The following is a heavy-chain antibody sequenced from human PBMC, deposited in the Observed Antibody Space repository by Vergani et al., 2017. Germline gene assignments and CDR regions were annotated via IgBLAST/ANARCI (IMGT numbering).Heavy chain of an antibody. CDR1: GGSFSGYY. CDR3: ARGGATVSGFGEPHYYYMDV. D-gene: IGHD3-10*01. Sequence: QVQLQQWGAGLLKPSETLSLTCAVYGGSFSGYYWSWFRQPPGKRLEWFGEINHSGSTNYNPSLKSRVTISVDTSKNQFSLKLSSVTAADTAVYYCARGGATVSGFGEPHYYYMDVWGKXP. CDR2: INHSGST. J-gene: IGHJ6*03. V-gene: IGHV4-34*01.